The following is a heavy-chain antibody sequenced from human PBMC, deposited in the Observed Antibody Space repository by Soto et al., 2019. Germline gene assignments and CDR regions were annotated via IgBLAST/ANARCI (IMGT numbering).Heavy chain of an antibody. V-gene: IGHV3-23*01. CDR2: ISGSGGST. J-gene: IGHJ4*02. CDR3: AKNVDGTIFGVVIPFDY. Sequence: XGSLRLSGAASGFTFSSYSMSWVRQAPGKVLEWVSAISGSGGSTYYADSVKGRFTISRDNSKNTLYLQMNSLRAEDTAVYYCAKNVDGTIFGVVIPFDYWGQGTLVTVSS. D-gene: IGHD3-3*01. CDR1: GFTFSSYS.